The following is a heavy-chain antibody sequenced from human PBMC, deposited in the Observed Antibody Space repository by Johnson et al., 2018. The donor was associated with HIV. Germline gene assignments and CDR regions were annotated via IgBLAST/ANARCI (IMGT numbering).Heavy chain of an antibody. CDR1: GFTFSSYW. J-gene: IGHJ3*02. D-gene: IGHD3-16*01. CDR2: IKQDGSER. V-gene: IGHV3-7*03. Sequence: EVQLVESGGGLVQPGGSLRLSCAASGFTFSSYWMSWVRQAPGKGLEWVANIKQDGSERYSVDSVKGRFIISRDNAKNSLYLQMNSLRAEDTAVYYCARENGRLGYAFDIWGQGTMVTVSS. CDR3: ARENGRLGYAFDI.